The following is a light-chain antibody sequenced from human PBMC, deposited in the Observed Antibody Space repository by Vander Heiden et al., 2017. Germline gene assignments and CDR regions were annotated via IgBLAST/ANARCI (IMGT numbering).Light chain of an antibody. CDR3: AAWDDSLNGWV. V-gene: IGLV1-44*01. Sequence: QSVLTQPPSASATPGQSVTIPCSGSSSYIGSNTVSWYQQLPGPAPKRLIYSNNRRPSGVPDRFSGSKSGTAASLAISGLQSEEEADYYCAAWDDSLNGWVFGGGTKLTVL. J-gene: IGLJ3*02. CDR1: SSYIGSNT. CDR2: SNN.